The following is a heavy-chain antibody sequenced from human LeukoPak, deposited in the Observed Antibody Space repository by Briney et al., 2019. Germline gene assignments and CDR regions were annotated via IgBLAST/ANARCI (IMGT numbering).Heavy chain of an antibody. V-gene: IGHV3-21*01. J-gene: IGHJ4*02. CDR1: GFTFSSYS. CDR3: ARDPSVLSSFDY. D-gene: IGHD3-16*01. CDR2: ISSSSSYI. Sequence: GGSLRLSCAASGFTFSSYSMNWVRQAPGKGLEWVSSISSSSSYIYYADSVKGRSTISRDNAKNSLYLQMNSLRAEDTAVYYCARDPSVLSSFDYWGQGTLVTVSS.